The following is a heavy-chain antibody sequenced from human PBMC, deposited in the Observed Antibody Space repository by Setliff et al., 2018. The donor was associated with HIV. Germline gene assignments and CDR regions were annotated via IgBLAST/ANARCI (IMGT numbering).Heavy chain of an antibody. CDR2: ITSSSNYI. J-gene: IGHJ6*03. Sequence: GGSLRLSCAASGFTFSSYSMNWVRQAPGKGLEWVSSITSSSNYIYYTDSVKGRFTISRDNANNSLYLQMNSLRAEDTAMYYCARDRRRYDILTLHYMDVWGKGTTVTVSS. V-gene: IGHV3-21*01. D-gene: IGHD3-9*01. CDR1: GFTFSSYS. CDR3: ARDRRRYDILTLHYMDV.